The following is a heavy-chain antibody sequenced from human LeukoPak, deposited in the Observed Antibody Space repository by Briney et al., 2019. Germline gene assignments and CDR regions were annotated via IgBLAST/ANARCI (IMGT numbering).Heavy chain of an antibody. CDR2: ISAYNGNT. CDR3: GTDLGYYYGMDV. V-gene: IGHV1-18*04. Sequence: ASVKVSCKASGYTFTSYYMHWVRQAPGQGLEWMGWISAYNGNTNYAQKLQGRVTMTTDTSTSTAYMELRSLRSDDTAVYYCGTDLGYYYGMDVWGQGTTVTVSS. J-gene: IGHJ6*02. D-gene: IGHD7-27*01. CDR1: GYTFTSYY.